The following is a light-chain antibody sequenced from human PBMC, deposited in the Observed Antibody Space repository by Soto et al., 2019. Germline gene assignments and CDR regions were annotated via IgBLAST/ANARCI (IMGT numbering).Light chain of an antibody. J-gene: IGKJ1*01. CDR3: QQYHIYSGT. V-gene: IGKV1-5*03. CDR1: QTIDSW. Sequence: DIQMTQSPSTLSSSVGDRVTITCRASQTIDSWLAWYQQRPGKPPNLLIYKASTLASGVPSRFSGSGSGTGFTLTINSLQPDDFATYYCQQYHIYSGTFGQGTKVDI. CDR2: KAS.